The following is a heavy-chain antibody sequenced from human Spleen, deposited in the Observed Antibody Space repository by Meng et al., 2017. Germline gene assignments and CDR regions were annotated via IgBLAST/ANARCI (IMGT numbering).Heavy chain of an antibody. CDR2: INAVFGTT. CDR3: ARKAGNCVSTTCYSLDY. D-gene: IGHD2-2*01. Sequence: QGQLGQSGAEVMKPRSSVKVSCKAPGGIFSNYVIGWVRQAPGQGLEWMGGINAVFGTTNYAQKCQGRVTITTDESTSTVYMELTGLTSEDTAVYFCARKAGNCVSTTCYSLDYWGQGTLVTVSS. CDR1: GGIFSNYV. V-gene: IGHV1-69*05. J-gene: IGHJ4*02.